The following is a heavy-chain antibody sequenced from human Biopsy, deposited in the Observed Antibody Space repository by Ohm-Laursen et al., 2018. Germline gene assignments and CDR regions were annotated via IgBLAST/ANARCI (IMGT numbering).Heavy chain of an antibody. V-gene: IGHV4-39*01. CDR2: IHYSGPT. CDR1: GGSVSSDIYY. J-gene: IGHJ5*02. Sequence: SETLSLTCSVSGGSVSSDIYYWGWIRQPPGKGLEWIGSIHYSGPTFYTPSLKSRVTIAVDTSKNQVSLSLTSVTVAKTAVYYCARQRAGFWFDPWGQGALVTVSS. D-gene: IGHD3-3*01. CDR3: ARQRAGFWFDP.